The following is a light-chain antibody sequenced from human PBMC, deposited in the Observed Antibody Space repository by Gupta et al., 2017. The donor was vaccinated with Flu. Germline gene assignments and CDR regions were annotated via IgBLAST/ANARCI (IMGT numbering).Light chain of an antibody. V-gene: IGKV1-39*01. Sequence: PSSLSASVGDRVTITCRASQRVGSYLNWYQQKPGKAPNLLIYGATSVQDAVSSRFSGSGSGTXFTLTIXRRQPEAFANYCSHHGDPTPPTFGXGTKLEIK. CDR1: QRVGSY. J-gene: IGKJ2*01. CDR3: HHGDPTPPT. CDR2: GAT.